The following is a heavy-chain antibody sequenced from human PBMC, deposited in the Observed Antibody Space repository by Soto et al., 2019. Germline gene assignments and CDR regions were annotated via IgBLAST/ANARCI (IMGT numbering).Heavy chain of an antibody. J-gene: IGHJ6*02. CDR2: ISYDGSNK. Sequence: QVQLVESGGGVVQPGTSLRLSCVASGFTFSSYGIHWVRQAPGRGRGWGAVISYDGSNKYYADSVKGRFTISRDNFKNTLYLQMNSLRAEDTAVYYCAKERYGQLYLEDYGMDVWGQGTTVTVSS. CDR1: GFTFSSYG. V-gene: IGHV3-30*18. CDR3: AKERYGQLYLEDYGMDV. D-gene: IGHD3-16*01.